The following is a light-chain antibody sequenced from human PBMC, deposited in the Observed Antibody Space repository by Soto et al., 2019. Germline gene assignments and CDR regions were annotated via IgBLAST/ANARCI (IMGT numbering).Light chain of an antibody. CDR3: LLYYGGAQVL. Sequence: QAVVTQEPSLTVSPGGTVTLTCASSAAAVTSDYYANWLQQKPGQAPRPLIYSTSKQPSWTPARFSGSLLGGKAALTLSAVQPEDEADYYWLLYYGGAQVLFGGGTKVTVL. J-gene: IGLJ2*01. V-gene: IGLV7-43*01. CDR1: AAAVTSDYY. CDR2: STS.